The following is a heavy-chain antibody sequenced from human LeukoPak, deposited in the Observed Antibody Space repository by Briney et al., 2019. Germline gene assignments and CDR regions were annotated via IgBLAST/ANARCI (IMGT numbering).Heavy chain of an antibody. D-gene: IGHD6-13*01. CDR3: ARRRGWKQQVVYFDY. J-gene: IGHJ4*02. Sequence: SETLSLTCTVSGGSISSYYWSWLRQPPGKGLEWIGYLFHSGTRRYNPSLKSRVTISADTTKNQFFLSLNSTTAADTAVYYCARRRGWKQQVVYFDYWGQGTLATVSS. V-gene: IGHV4-59*08. CDR1: GGSISSYY. CDR2: LFHSGTR.